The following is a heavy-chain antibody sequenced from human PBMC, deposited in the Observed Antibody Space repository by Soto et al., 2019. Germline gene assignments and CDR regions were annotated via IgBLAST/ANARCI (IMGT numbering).Heavy chain of an antibody. D-gene: IGHD3-10*01. J-gene: IGHJ6*02. V-gene: IGHV1-69*06. CDR1: GRSFSSDG. Sequence: QLQLEQSGPEVKKPGSSVKVSCTAPGRSFSSDGVSWVRQAPGQGLEWMGGIIPVFGNTKYVQRFQGRLTITADKSTSTVYMEMSSLSSEDTAVYFCARGQYYSSGTAATSYFYFGIDVWGQGTTVIVSS. CDR2: IIPVFGNT. CDR3: ARGQYYSSGTAATSYFYFGIDV.